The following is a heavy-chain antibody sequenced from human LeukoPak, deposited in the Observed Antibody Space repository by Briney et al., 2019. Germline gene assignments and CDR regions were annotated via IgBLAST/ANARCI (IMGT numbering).Heavy chain of an antibody. CDR2: INPNSGGT. Sequence: ASVRVSCKASGYTFTGYYMHWVRQAPGQGLEWMGWINPNSGGTNYAQMFQGRVTMIRDTSISTAYMELSRLRTDDTAVYYCAREDYYDRSGYDKNKAYFQHWGQGTLVTVSS. J-gene: IGHJ1*01. V-gene: IGHV1-2*02. CDR1: GYTFTGYY. CDR3: AREDYYDRSGYDKNKAYFQH. D-gene: IGHD3-22*01.